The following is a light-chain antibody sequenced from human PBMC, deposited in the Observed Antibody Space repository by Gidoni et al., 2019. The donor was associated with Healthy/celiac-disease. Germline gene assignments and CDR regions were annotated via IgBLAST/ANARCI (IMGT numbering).Light chain of an antibody. CDR3: QQYGSSPSQS. Sequence: EIVLTQSPGTLSLSPGERATLSCRASQSVSSSYLAWYQQKPGQAPRLLIYGASSRATGIPDRFSGSGSGTDFTLTISRLEPEDFAVYYCQQYGSSPSQSFGGXTKVEIK. CDR2: GAS. CDR1: QSVSSSY. V-gene: IGKV3-20*01. J-gene: IGKJ4*01.